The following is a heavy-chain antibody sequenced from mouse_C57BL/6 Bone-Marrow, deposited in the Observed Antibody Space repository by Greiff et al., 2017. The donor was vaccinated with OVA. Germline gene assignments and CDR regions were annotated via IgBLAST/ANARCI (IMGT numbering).Heavy chain of an antibody. CDR2: IYPGSGST. J-gene: IGHJ2*01. V-gene: IGHV1-55*01. D-gene: IGHD3-3*01. CDR3: ARRWDRNFDY. Sequence: QVQLQQPGAELVKPGASVKLSCKASGYTFTSYWMHWVKQRPGQGLEWIGDIYPGSGSTNYNEKFKSKATLTVDTSSSTAYMQLSSLTSEDSAVYYCARRWDRNFDYWGQGTTLTVSS. CDR1: GYTFTSYW.